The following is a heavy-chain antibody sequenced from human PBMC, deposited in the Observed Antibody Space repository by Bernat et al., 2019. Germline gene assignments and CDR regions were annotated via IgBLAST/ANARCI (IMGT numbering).Heavy chain of an antibody. Sequence: EVQLVESGGGLVKPGGSLRLSCEASGFTFSSYAMNWVRQAPGKGLERVSVISGSGTYISEADSAKGRFTSSRNNAKNTLYLQMDSLSVEDTAVYYCAREELSNKVVFGGVWDSWGRGTLVTVSS. D-gene: IGHD3-16*01. CDR3: AREELSNKVVFGGVWDS. J-gene: IGHJ4*02. V-gene: IGHV3-21*01. CDR1: GFTFSSYA. CDR2: ISGSGTYI.